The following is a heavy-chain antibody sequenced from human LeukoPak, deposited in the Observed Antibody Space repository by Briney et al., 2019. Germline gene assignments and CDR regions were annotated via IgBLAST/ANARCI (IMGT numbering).Heavy chain of an antibody. J-gene: IGHJ4*02. Sequence: GGSLRLSCAASGFTFSSYGMHWVRQAPGKGLEWVAFIRYDGSNKYYADSVKGRFTISRDNSKNTLYLQVNSLRAEDTAIYYCAKGGGWLYYFDYWGQGTLVTVSS. CDR2: IRYDGSNK. CDR3: AKGGGWLYYFDY. D-gene: IGHD6-19*01. CDR1: GFTFSSYG. V-gene: IGHV3-30*02.